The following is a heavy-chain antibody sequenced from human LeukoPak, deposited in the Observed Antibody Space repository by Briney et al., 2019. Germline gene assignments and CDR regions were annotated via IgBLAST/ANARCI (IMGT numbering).Heavy chain of an antibody. J-gene: IGHJ4*02. Sequence: ASLKVSCKASGYTFTGYYMHWVRQAPGQGLEWMGWINPNIGGTNYAQKFHGRVTMTRDTSISTAYMELSRLRSDDTAVYYCARSSREYQLPAWRVWGQGTLVTVSS. D-gene: IGHD2-2*01. CDR1: GYTFTGYY. V-gene: IGHV1-2*02. CDR3: ARSSREYQLPAWRV. CDR2: INPNIGGT.